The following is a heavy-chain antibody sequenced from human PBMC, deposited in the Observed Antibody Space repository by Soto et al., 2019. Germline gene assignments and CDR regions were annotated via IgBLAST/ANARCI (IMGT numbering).Heavy chain of an antibody. CDR2: IGSSGTNL. CDR1: GFSFTSYE. Sequence: EVQLVESGGGLVQPGRSLRLSCAASGFSFTSYEFNWVRQAPGKGLEWISYIGSSGTNLYYAPSVKGRFTVSRDNAKNALYRQMDSLRAEDTAIYYCAREELNCGGDCFAFWGQGALVNVS. J-gene: IGHJ4*02. D-gene: IGHD2-21*01. V-gene: IGHV3-48*03. CDR3: AREELNCGGDCFAF.